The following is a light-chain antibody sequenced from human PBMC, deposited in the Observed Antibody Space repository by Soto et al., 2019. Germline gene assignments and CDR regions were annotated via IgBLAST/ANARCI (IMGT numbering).Light chain of an antibody. CDR2: DVY. V-gene: IGLV2-14*03. J-gene: IGLJ2*01. CDR1: INDIGDHKF. CDR3: SSYTSITSFVV. Sequence: QSALTQPASVSGSPGQSIAISCSGTINDIGDHKFVSWYQQHPGKAPKLIIFDVYGRPSGVSDRFSGSKSGNLASLTISGFRAEDEADYYCSSYTSITSFVVFGGGTKLTVL.